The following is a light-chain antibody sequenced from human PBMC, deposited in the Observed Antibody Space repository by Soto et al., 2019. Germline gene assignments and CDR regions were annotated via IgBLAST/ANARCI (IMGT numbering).Light chain of an antibody. Sequence: EIVLTLSPGTLSLSLGESATLSCRASQSVSSNYLDWYQQKPGQAPSLLMYGASRRATGIPDRFSGSGSGTDFTLTISRLESEDFAVYYCQQYGSSPPWTFGQGTTLDIK. CDR1: QSVSSNY. CDR3: QQYGSSPPWT. J-gene: IGKJ1*01. CDR2: GAS. V-gene: IGKV3-20*01.